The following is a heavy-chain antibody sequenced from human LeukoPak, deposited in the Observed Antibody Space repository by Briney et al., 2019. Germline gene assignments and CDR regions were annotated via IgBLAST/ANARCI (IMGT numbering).Heavy chain of an antibody. CDR2: INHSGST. J-gene: IGHJ6*02. CDR1: GFTFSSQA. D-gene: IGHD3-10*01. CDR3: AGGLGSYGLDV. V-gene: IGHV4-34*01. Sequence: GSLRLSCVASGFTFSSQAMSWIRRPPGKGLEWIGEINHSGSTNYNPSLKSRVTISVDTSKNQFSLKLSSVTAADTAVYYCAGGLGSYGLDVWGQGTTVTVSS.